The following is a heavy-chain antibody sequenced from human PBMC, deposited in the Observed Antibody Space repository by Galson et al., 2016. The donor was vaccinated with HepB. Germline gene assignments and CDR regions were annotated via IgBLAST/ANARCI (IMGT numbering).Heavy chain of an antibody. CDR3: ARPRRWPQYYYGLDV. V-gene: IGHV3-30-3*01. D-gene: IGHD5-24*01. CDR2: ISYDGSHK. J-gene: IGHJ6*02. CDR1: GFTFSTYA. Sequence: SLRLSCAASGFTFSTYAMHWVRQAPGTGLEWVAVISYDGSHKHYRDSLKGRFTISRDNSKNTLYLQMNSLRREDTAVYYCARPRRWPQYYYGLDVWGQGTTVTVSS.